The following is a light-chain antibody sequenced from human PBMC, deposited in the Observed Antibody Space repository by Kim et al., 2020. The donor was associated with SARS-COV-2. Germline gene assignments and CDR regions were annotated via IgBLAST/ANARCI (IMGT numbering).Light chain of an antibody. V-gene: IGLV7-43*01. J-gene: IGLJ2*01. Sequence: PGGTVPLTCASSSGAVSSDYYPNWFQQKPAPAPRALIYSTIIKHSWTPARFSGSLVGGKAALTLSGVQPEDEADYYCLFYHGGGRLFGGGTQLTVL. CDR2: STI. CDR3: LFYHGGGRL. CDR1: SGAVSSDYY.